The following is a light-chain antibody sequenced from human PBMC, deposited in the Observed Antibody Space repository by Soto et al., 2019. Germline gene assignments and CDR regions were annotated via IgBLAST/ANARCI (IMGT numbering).Light chain of an antibody. Sequence: QSVLTQPPSVSGAPGQRVTISCTGGLSNIGSGYEVNWYQQLPGTAPKLLISGNTNRPSGVPDRFSGSRSGTSASLAITGLQAGDEADYFCQSYDSILHVVFGGGTKLTVL. CDR2: GNT. CDR1: LSNIGSGYE. CDR3: QSYDSILHVV. V-gene: IGLV1-40*01. J-gene: IGLJ2*01.